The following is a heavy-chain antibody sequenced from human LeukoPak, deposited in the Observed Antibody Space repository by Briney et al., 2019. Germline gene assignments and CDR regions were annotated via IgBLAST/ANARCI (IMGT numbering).Heavy chain of an antibody. Sequence: GSLRLSCAASGFTFSDYYMTWIRQAPGQGLEWIGTIDHSGTTYYNPSLESRLTISRDTSKNHFPLKLNSVTAADTAVYYCTRDRGSWTVDWWGQGTLVTVSS. CDR2: IDHSGTT. J-gene: IGHJ4*02. CDR1: GFTFSDYY. CDR3: TRDRGSWTVDW. V-gene: IGHV4-38-2*02. D-gene: IGHD1-26*01.